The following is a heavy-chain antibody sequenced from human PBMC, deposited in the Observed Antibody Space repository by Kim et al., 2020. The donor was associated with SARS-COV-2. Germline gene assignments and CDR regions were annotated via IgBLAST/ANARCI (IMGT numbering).Heavy chain of an antibody. D-gene: IGHD3-9*01. CDR3: ARGDSALRYFDWSFDY. V-gene: IGHV1-69*01. J-gene: IGHJ4*02. Sequence: KFQGRVTITADESTSTAYMELISLRSEDTAVYYCARGDSALRYFDWSFDYWGQGTLVTVSS.